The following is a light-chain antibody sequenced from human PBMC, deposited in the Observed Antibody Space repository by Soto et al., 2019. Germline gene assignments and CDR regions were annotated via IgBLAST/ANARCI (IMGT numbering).Light chain of an antibody. CDR2: DVS. Sequence: QSALTQPASVSGSPGQSITISCTGTSSDVGGYNYVSWYQQHPGKAPKLMIYDVSNRPSGVSNRFSGSNSGNTASLTLSGLEAEDEAEDYYSSYTSGRTLTYVFGTGTKLTVL. CDR1: SSDVGGYNY. CDR3: SSYTSGRTLTYV. J-gene: IGLJ1*01. V-gene: IGLV2-14*01.